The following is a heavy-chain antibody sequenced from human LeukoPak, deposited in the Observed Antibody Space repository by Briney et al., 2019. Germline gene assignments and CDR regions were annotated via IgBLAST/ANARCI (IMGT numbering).Heavy chain of an antibody. CDR1: GSPFSSYA. Sequence: GGSLRLSCVASGSPFSSYALSWVRQAPGKGLEWVSRISDSGGSTYYADSVKGRFTISRDNSKNTLYLQMNSLRAEDTAVYYCAHSGSYYVFDYWGQGTLVTVSS. V-gene: IGHV3-23*01. J-gene: IGHJ4*02. CDR3: AHSGSYYVFDY. CDR2: ISDSGGST. D-gene: IGHD1-26*01.